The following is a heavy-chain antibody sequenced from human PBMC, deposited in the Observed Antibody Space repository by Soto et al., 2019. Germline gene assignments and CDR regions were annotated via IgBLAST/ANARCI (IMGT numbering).Heavy chain of an antibody. CDR3: ARRTVNIRTFYSGLKTHCFDY. J-gene: IGHJ4*02. D-gene: IGHD6-19*01. CDR2: IYYSGST. CDR1: GDSMSSSDYY. V-gene: IGHV4-39*01. Sequence: PSETLSLTCAVSGDSMSSSDYYWGWIRQPPGKGLEWIGSIYYSGSTYYNPSLQSRVAISVDTSKNQFSLKLKPVTAADTAIYYCARRTVNIRTFYSGLKTHCFDYWGQGAPVTVSS.